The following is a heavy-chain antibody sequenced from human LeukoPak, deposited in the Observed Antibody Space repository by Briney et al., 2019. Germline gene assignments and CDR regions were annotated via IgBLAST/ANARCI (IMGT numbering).Heavy chain of an antibody. CDR3: ARTIHSGGGDCYWRY. D-gene: IGHD2-21*01. CDR2: IYYSGST. J-gene: IGHJ4*02. Sequence: SETLSLTCTVSGGSISSSSYYWGWIRQPPGKGLEWIGSIYYSGSTYYNPSLKSRVTISVDTSKNQFSLKLSSVTAADTAVYYCARTIHSGGGDCYWRYWGQGTLATVSS. V-gene: IGHV4-39*01. CDR1: GGSISSSSYY.